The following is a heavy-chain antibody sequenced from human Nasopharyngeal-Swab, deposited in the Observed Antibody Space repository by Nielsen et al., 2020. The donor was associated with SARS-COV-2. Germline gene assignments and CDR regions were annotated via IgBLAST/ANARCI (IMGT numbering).Heavy chain of an antibody. CDR3: ARDPTVTTDYYYYYYMDV. V-gene: IGHV1-3*01. CDR2: INAGNGNT. D-gene: IGHD4-17*01. Sequence: WVRQAPGQRLEWMGWINAGNGNTKYSQKFQGRVTITRDTSASTAYMELSSLRSEDTAVYYCARDPTVTTDYYYYYYMDVWGIGTTVTVSS. J-gene: IGHJ6*03.